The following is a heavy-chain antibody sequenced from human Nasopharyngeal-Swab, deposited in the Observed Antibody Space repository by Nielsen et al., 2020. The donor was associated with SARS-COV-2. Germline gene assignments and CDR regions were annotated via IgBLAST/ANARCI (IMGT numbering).Heavy chain of an antibody. CDR3: ARDLSYYYDSSGYYYVFDY. Sequence: GESLKISCAASGFTFSSYSMNWVRQAPGKGLEWVSSISSSSSYIYYADSVKGRFTISRGNAKNSLYLQMNSLRAEDTAVYYCARDLSYYYDSSGYYYVFDYWGQGTLVTVSS. CDR1: GFTFSSYS. J-gene: IGHJ4*02. V-gene: IGHV3-21*01. D-gene: IGHD3-22*01. CDR2: ISSSSSYI.